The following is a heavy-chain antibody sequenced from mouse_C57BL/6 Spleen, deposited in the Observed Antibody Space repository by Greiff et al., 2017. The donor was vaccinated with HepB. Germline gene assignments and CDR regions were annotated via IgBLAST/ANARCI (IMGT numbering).Heavy chain of an antibody. CDR2: ISDGGSYT. V-gene: IGHV5-4*01. D-gene: IGHD2-3*01. CDR3: AREGGAYDPTGYFDV. J-gene: IGHJ1*03. CDR1: GFTFSSYA. Sequence: EVMLVESGGGLVKPGGSLKLSCAASGFTFSSYAMSWVRQTPEKRLEWVATISDGGSYTYYPDNVKGRFTISRDNAKNNLYLQMSHLKSEDTAMYYCAREGGAYDPTGYFDVWGTGTTVTVSS.